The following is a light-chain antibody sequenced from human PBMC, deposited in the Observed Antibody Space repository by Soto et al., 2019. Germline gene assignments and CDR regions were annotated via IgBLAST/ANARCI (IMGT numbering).Light chain of an antibody. CDR3: CSNAGSSVYV. V-gene: IGLV2-23*02. Sequence: QSVLTQVASVSGSPGQSITISCTGTSSDVGTFNLVSWYQQHPGKAPRLMIYEVIKRPSGVSNRFSGSKSGNTASLTISGLQAEDEADYYCCSNAGSSVYVFRTGTKVPVL. CDR2: EVI. J-gene: IGLJ1*01. CDR1: SSDVGTFNL.